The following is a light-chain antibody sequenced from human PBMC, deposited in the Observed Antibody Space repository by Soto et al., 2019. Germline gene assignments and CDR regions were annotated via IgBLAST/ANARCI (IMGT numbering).Light chain of an antibody. V-gene: IGKV3-15*01. CDR2: GAS. Sequence: EVVMTQSPATLSVSPGETATLSCRASQNVNRNLAWFQQKPGQAPRLLIHGASTRATGIPARFSGSGSGTEFTLSISRLEPEDLAVYYCQHYGNSPLTFGQGTRLEIK. CDR1: QNVNRN. CDR3: QHYGNSPLT. J-gene: IGKJ5*01.